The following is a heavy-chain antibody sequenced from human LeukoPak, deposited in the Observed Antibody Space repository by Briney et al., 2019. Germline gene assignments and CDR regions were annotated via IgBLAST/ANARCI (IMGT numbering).Heavy chain of an antibody. CDR3: ARLGGYSYGYGGAFDI. CDR1: GGSISSSSYY. CDR2: IYYSGST. V-gene: IGHV4-39*02. Sequence: PSETLSLTCTVSGGSISSSSYYWGWIRQPPGKGLEWIGNIYYSGSTYYNPSLKSRVSISVDTSKKHFSLRLSSVTAADTAVYYCARLGGYSYGYGGAFDIWGQGTMVTVSS. D-gene: IGHD5-18*01. J-gene: IGHJ3*02.